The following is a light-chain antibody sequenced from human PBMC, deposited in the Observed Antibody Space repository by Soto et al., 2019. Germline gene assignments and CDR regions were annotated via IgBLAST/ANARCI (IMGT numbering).Light chain of an antibody. CDR3: ATWDDSLNGPVV. CDR2: SDN. Sequence: QSVLTQPPSASGTPGQRVTISCSGSSSNIGSNTVSWYQQLPGAAPKVLIYSDNQRPSGVPDRFSGSKSGTSASLAIGGLQSEDEDDYYCATWDDSLNGPVVFGGGTKVTVL. CDR1: SSNIGSNT. J-gene: IGLJ2*01. V-gene: IGLV1-44*01.